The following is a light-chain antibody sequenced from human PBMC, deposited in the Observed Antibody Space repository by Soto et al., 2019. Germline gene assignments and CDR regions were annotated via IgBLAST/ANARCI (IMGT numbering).Light chain of an antibody. Sequence: QSVLTQPASVSGSPGQSITISCTGTSSDVGGYNYVSWYQQHPGKVPKLMIYDVSNRPSGVSNRFSGSKSGSTASLTISWLQAEDEADYYCSSYTTSSTLVFGGGTQLTVL. CDR3: SSYTTSSTLV. J-gene: IGLJ2*01. V-gene: IGLV2-14*01. CDR1: SSDVGGYNY. CDR2: DVS.